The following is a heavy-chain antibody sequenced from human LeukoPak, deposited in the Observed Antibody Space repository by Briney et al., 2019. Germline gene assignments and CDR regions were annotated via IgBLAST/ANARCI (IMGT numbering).Heavy chain of an antibody. CDR3: ASGYGSGWLDS. J-gene: IGHJ5*01. D-gene: IGHD5-18*01. CDR1: GDSISRGYH. V-gene: IGHV4-31*03. CDR2: IHSSGNT. Sequence: SETLSLTCTVSGDSISRGYHWVWIRQPPGKGLEWIGYIHSSGNTYYNPSLQNRLIISRDTNEDPLSLTLTSVTAADTAVYFCASGYGSGWLDSWGQGTQVTVSS.